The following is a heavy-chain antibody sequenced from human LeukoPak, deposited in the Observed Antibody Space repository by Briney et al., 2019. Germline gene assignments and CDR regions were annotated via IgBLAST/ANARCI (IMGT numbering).Heavy chain of an antibody. D-gene: IGHD3-10*01. V-gene: IGHV5-51*01. CDR1: GYSFTSYW. CDR3: AIWRPVGVLLWFGEEDNWFDP. CDR2: IYPGDSDT. J-gene: IGHJ5*02. Sequence: GESLKISCKGSGYSFTSYWIGWVRQMPGKGLEWMGIIYPGDSDTRYSPSFQGQVTISADKSISTTYLQWSSLKASDTDMYYCAIWRPVGVLLWFGEEDNWFDPWGQGTLVTVSS.